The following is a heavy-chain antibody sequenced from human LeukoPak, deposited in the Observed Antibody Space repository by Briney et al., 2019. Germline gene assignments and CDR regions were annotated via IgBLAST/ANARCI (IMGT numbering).Heavy chain of an antibody. Sequence: GGSLRLSCAASGFTFSSYAMSWVRQAPGKGLEWVSAISGSGGSTYYADSAKGRFTISRDNSKNTLYLQMNSLRAEDTAVYYCASLRFLEWLFTNFDYWGQGTLVTVSS. CDR3: ASLRFLEWLFTNFDY. V-gene: IGHV3-23*01. CDR1: GFTFSSYA. J-gene: IGHJ4*02. CDR2: ISGSGGST. D-gene: IGHD3-3*01.